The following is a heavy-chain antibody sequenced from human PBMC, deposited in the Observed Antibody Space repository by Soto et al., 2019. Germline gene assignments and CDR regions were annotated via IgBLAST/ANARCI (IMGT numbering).Heavy chain of an antibody. CDR3: AKLPPGPYYYGMDV. Sequence: QVQLVESGGGVVQPGRSLRLSCAASGFTFSSYGMHWVRQAPGKGLEWVAVISYDGSNKYYADSVKGRFTISRDNSKNTLYLRMNSLRAEDTAVYYCAKLPPGPYYYGMDVWGQGTTVTVSS. CDR2: ISYDGSNK. CDR1: GFTFSSYG. J-gene: IGHJ6*02. V-gene: IGHV3-30*18.